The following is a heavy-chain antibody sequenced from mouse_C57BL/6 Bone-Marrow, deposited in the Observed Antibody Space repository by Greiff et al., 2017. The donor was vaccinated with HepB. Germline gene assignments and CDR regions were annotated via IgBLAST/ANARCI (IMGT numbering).Heavy chain of an antibody. D-gene: IGHD2-10*02. CDR3: AKYGNYVGYAMDD. CDR1: GFTLSSFG. J-gene: IGHJ4*01. CDR2: ISSGGTTI. Sequence: EVQLVESGGGLVQPGGSRKLSCAVSGFTLSSFGIHWVRQAPEKGLEWVAYISSGGTTIYYADTVKGRCTISRDNPRNTLFLQMTSLRSEDTAMYYCAKYGNYVGYAMDDWGQGTSVTVSS. V-gene: IGHV5-17*02.